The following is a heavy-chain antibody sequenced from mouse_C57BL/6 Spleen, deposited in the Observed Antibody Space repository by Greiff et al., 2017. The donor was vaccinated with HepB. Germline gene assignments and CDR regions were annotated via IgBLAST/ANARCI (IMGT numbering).Heavy chain of an antibody. CDR1: GFNIKDDY. D-gene: IGHD1-3*01. CDR3: TTWGGKVAY. J-gene: IGHJ3*01. CDR2: IDPENGDT. V-gene: IGHV14-4*01. Sequence: EVKLQQSGAELVRPGASVKLSCTASGFNIKDDYMHWVKQRPEQGLEWIGWIDPENGDTEYASKFQGKATITADTSSNTAYLQLSSLTSEDTAVYYCTTWGGKVAYWGQGTLVTVSA.